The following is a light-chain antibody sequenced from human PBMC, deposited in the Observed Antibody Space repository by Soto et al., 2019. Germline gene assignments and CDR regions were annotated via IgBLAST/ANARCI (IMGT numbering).Light chain of an antibody. CDR2: EVN. V-gene: IGLV2-8*01. CDR1: SSDVGGYNY. CDR3: TSYAGGNNV. J-gene: IGLJ1*01. Sequence: QSALTQPPSASGSPGQSVTISCTGTSSDVGGYNYVSWYQQNPGNVPKLMIYEVNKRPSGVPDRFSGSKSGNTASLTVSGLQAEDEADYYCTSYAGGNNVFGTGTKFTVL.